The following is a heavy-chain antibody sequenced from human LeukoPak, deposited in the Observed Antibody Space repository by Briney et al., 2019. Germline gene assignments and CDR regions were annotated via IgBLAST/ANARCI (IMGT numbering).Heavy chain of an antibody. J-gene: IGHJ6*02. D-gene: IGHD3-22*01. V-gene: IGHV3-23*01. Sequence: GGSLRLSCAASGFTFSNAWMSWVRQAPGKGREWVSAISGSGGSTYYADSVKGRFTISRDNSKNTLYLQMNSLRAEDTAVYYCARDVGYYDSSGYYVGSYGMDVWGQGTTVTVSS. CDR2: ISGSGGST. CDR3: ARDVGYYDSSGYYVGSYGMDV. CDR1: GFTFSNAW.